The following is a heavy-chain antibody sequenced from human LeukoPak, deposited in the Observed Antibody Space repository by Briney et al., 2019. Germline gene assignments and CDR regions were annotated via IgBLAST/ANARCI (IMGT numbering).Heavy chain of an antibody. V-gene: IGHV4-38-2*02. CDR2: IDHSGST. CDR3: ARGRSPQD. CDR1: GYSISSGYY. J-gene: IGHJ4*02. Sequence: SETLSLTCTVSGYSISSGYYWGWIRQPPGKGLEWTGTIDHSGSTYYNPSLKSRITISLDTSKNQFSLKLTSVTAADTAVYYCARGRSPQDWGQGTLVTVSS.